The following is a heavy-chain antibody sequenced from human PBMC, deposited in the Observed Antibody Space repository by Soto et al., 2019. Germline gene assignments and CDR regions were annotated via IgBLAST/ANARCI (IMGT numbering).Heavy chain of an antibody. CDR2: IHYSGTT. V-gene: IGHV4-31*03. D-gene: IGHD6-13*01. CDR3: ARAWTATAGWANWFDL. CDR1: GGSITGGGYY. J-gene: IGHJ5*02. Sequence: QVQLQESGPGLVEPSQTLSLTCTVSGGSITGGGYYWSLIRQHPGKGLEWIGYIHYSGTTYYNPSIKSRLTISVDTSKAQFSLALSSVTAADTAVYYCARAWTATAGWANWFDLWGQGTLVTVSS.